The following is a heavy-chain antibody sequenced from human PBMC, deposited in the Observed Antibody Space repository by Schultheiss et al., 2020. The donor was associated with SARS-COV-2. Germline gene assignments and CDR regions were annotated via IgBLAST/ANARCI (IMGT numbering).Heavy chain of an antibody. J-gene: IGHJ4*02. V-gene: IGHV2-5*02. Sequence: SGPTLVKPTQTLSLTCTFSGFSLSTSGLGVGWVRQPPGKAPEWLALIYWDGDQRYSPSLKSRLSITKDTAKNQVVLTMANVDPLDTGTYYCARWLLPYAFDYWGQGTLVTVSS. CDR3: ARWLLPYAFDY. CDR1: GFSLSTSGLG. CDR2: IYWDGDQ. D-gene: IGHD3-22*01.